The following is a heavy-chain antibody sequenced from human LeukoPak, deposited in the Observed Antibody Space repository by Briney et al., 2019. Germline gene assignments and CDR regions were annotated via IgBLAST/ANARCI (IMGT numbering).Heavy chain of an antibody. CDR1: GYTFTSYD. Sequence: ASVKVSYKASGYTFTSYDINWVRQATGQGLEWMGWMNPNSGNTGYAQKFQGRVTMTRNTSISTAYMELSSLRSEDTAVYYCARGNYYDSSGYYFDGAFDIWGQGTMVTVSS. CDR2: MNPNSGNT. V-gene: IGHV1-8*01. J-gene: IGHJ3*02. D-gene: IGHD3-22*01. CDR3: ARGNYYDSSGYYFDGAFDI.